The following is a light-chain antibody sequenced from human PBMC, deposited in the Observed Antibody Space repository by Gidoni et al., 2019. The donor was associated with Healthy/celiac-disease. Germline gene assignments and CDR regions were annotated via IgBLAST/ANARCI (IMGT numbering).Light chain of an antibody. CDR1: QSLSSW. CDR2: DAS. Sequence: DIQMTQSPSTLSASVGDRVTITCRASQSLSSWLAWYQQKPGKAPKLLIYDASSLESGVPSRFSVSGSGTEFTLTISSLQPYDFATYYCQQYNSLWTFGQGTKVEIK. J-gene: IGKJ1*01. V-gene: IGKV1-5*01. CDR3: QQYNSLWT.